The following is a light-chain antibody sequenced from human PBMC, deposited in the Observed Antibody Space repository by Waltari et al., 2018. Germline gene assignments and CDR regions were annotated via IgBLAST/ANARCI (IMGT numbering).Light chain of an antibody. CDR1: QTVRTTY. CDR2: GAS. V-gene: IGKV3-20*01. CDR3: QQYDISPLT. Sequence: EIVLTQAPGTPSLSPGERATLPCRASQTVRTTYLAWYQQKPGQAPTLLIYGASSRATGIPDRFSGSESGTDFSLTISSLEPEDFAVYYCQQYDISPLTFGGGTKVEIK. J-gene: IGKJ4*01.